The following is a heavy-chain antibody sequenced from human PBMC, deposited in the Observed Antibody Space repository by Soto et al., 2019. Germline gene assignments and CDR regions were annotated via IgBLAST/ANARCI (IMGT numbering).Heavy chain of an antibody. J-gene: IGHJ4*02. CDR1: GFTFDDYS. V-gene: IGHV3-43*01. Sequence: EVQLVESGGVVVQPGESLRLSCAASGFTFDDYSMHWVRQAPGKGLEWVSLISWDGRSTYYADSVKGRFTISRDNSKNSLYLQMTSLTTEDTAFYYCGKDGAITDYTYLDYWGQGALVTVSS. CDR2: ISWDGRST. CDR3: GKDGAITDYTYLDY. D-gene: IGHD1-26*01.